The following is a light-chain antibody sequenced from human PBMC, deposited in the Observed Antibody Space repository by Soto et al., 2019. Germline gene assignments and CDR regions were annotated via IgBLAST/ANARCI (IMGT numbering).Light chain of an antibody. CDR2: DAS. J-gene: IGKJ1*01. CDR3: QQYYRQAT. CDR1: QSISSW. Sequence: DIQVTHSPAKLSSSGGDRVTIKFRASQSISSWLAWYQQKPGKAPKLLIYDASSLESGVPSRFSGSGSGTEFTLTISSLQPDDFATYYCQQYYRQATFGQGTKVAIK. V-gene: IGKV1-5*01.